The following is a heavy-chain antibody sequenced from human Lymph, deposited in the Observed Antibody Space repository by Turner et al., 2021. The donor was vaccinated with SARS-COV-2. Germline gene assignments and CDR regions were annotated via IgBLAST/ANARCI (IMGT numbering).Heavy chain of an antibody. J-gene: IGHJ6*02. CDR1: GYTLTSYG. CDR2: ISTYNGNT. V-gene: IGHV1-18*01. D-gene: IGHD3-3*01. Sequence: QVQLVQSGAEGKKPGASVKVSCKASGYTLTSYGISWVRQAPGQGLEWMGWISTYNGNTYYAQKLQGRVTMTTDTSTSTAYMELRSLRSDDTAVYYCAVTGMYYDLLWKTYYYYGMDVWGQGTTVTVSS. CDR3: AVTGMYYDLLWKTYYYYGMDV.